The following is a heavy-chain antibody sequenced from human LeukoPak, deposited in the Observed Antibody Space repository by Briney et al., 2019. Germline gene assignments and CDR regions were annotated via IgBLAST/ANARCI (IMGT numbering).Heavy chain of an antibody. V-gene: IGHV3-7*01. Sequence: GGSLRLSCATSGFTFSTYWMSGVRQAPGKGLEWVANIKQDGSEKYYVDSVKGRFTISRDNAKNPLYLQMNSLRAEDTAVYYCANGDGFDYWGQGTLVTVSS. D-gene: IGHD5-24*01. J-gene: IGHJ4*02. CDR3: ANGDGFDY. CDR1: GFTFSTYW. CDR2: IKQDGSEK.